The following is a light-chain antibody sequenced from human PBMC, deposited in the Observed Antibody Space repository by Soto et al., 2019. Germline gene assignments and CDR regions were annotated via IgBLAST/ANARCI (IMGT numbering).Light chain of an antibody. CDR2: KAS. J-gene: IGKJ1*01. V-gene: IGKV1-5*03. CDR1: QSISSS. Sequence: DIQMTQSPSTLSASVGDIVTITCRASQSISSSLAWYQQRPGKAPKLLIHKASSLESGVPSRFSGSGSGTEFTLTISSLQPDDGANYYCQQYNSYSWTFGQGTKVEIK. CDR3: QQYNSYSWT.